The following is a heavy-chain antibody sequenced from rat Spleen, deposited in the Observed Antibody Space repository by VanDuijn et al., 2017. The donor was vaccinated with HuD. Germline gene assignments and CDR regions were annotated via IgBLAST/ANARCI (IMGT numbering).Heavy chain of an antibody. CDR2: ISYDGGST. V-gene: IGHV5-29*01. Sequence: EVQLVESGGGLVQPGRSMKLSCAASGFTFSNYGMAWVRQAPKKGLEWVAYISYDGGSTYYQDSVKGRFTISRYNAENTVYLQMNSLQTEDTAIYFCTRDLQQLPGFLWGQGVMVTVSS. D-gene: IGHD1-4*01. CDR3: TRDLQQLPGFL. CDR1: GFTFSNYG. J-gene: IGHJ2*01.